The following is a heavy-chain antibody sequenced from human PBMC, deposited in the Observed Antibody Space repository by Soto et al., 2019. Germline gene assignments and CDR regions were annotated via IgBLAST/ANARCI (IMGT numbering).Heavy chain of an antibody. V-gene: IGHV3-74*01. Sequence: TGGSLRLSCAASGLIFSNYKMHWVRQPPGKGLVWVSRINTDGSITDYADSVKGRFTVSRDNAKNTMHLQMNSLRVEDTAVYYCARDTNGLHYWGQGTLVTVSS. CDR3: ARDTNGLHY. J-gene: IGHJ4*02. CDR1: GLIFSNYK. CDR2: INTDGSIT. D-gene: IGHD2-8*01.